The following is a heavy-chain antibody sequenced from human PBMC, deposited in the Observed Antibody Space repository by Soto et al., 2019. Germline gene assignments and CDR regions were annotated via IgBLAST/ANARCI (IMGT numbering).Heavy chain of an antibody. Sequence: PGESLKISCAASGFTFSRYGMHWVRQAPGKGMEWVAVISYDGSNKYYADSVKGRFTISRDNSKNTLYLQMNSLRAEDTAVYYCAKDRRKVVVAATFDYWGQGTLVTVSS. CDR1: GFTFSRYG. CDR3: AKDRRKVVVAATFDY. V-gene: IGHV3-30*18. CDR2: ISYDGSNK. J-gene: IGHJ4*02. D-gene: IGHD2-15*01.